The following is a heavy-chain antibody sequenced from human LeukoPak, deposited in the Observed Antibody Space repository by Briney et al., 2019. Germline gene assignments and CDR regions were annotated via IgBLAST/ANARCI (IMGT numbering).Heavy chain of an antibody. Sequence: SQTLSLTCTVSGVSISSGLFYWSWIRQHPGKALEWIGYIYYSGTTYYNPSLKSRITISVDTSKSQLSLRLKSVTAADTAVYYCARITDDAFDIWGQGTMVTVSS. J-gene: IGHJ3*02. CDR3: ARITDDAFDI. CDR2: IYYSGTT. V-gene: IGHV4-31*03. D-gene: IGHD3-10*01. CDR1: GVSISSGLFY.